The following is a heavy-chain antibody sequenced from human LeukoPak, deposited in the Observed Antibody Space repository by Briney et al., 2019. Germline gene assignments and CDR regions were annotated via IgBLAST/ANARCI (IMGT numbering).Heavy chain of an antibody. CDR2: INPSGGST. V-gene: IGHV1-46*01. D-gene: IGHD6-19*01. J-gene: IGHJ4*02. Sequence: GASVKVSCKASGYSFTGYYIHWVRQAPGQGLEWMGIINPSGGSTSYPQKFQGRVTLTRDTSTNTVYMELSSLRSEDTAVFYCARANRGDGGGWYYFDYWGQGTLVTVSS. CDR3: ARANRGDGGGWYYFDY. CDR1: GYSFTGYY.